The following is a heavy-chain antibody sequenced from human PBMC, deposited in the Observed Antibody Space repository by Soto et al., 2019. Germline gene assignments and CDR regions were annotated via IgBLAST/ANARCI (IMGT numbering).Heavy chain of an antibody. CDR2: ISGSGGGT. V-gene: IGHV3-23*01. J-gene: IGHJ6*02. Sequence: GGSLRLSCAASGFTFSSYAMSWVRQAPGKGLEWVSAISGSGGGTYYADSVKGRFTISRDNSKNTLYLQMNSLRAEDTALYYCAKDFDTYSSHLQYGMVVWGQGTTVTVSS. D-gene: IGHD6-19*01. CDR3: AKDFDTYSSHLQYGMVV. CDR1: GFTFSSYA.